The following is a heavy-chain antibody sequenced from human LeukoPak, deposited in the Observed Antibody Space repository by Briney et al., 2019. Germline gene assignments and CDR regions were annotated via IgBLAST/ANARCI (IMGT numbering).Heavy chain of an antibody. CDR2: IYSGGST. J-gene: IGHJ6*02. Sequence: PGGSLRLSCAASGFTVSSNYMSWVRQAPGKGLEWVSVIYSGGSTYYADSVKGRFTISRDNSKNTLYLQMNSLRAEGTAVYYCARDQGAAAAGTYYYYYGMDVWGQGTTVTVSS. CDR1: GFTVSSNY. V-gene: IGHV3-66*01. D-gene: IGHD6-13*01. CDR3: ARDQGAAAAGTYYYYYGMDV.